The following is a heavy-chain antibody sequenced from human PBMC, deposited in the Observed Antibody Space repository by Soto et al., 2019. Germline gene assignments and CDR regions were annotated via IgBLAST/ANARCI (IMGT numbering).Heavy chain of an antibody. CDR1: GFTFDDYA. D-gene: IGHD2-2*01. J-gene: IGHJ3*01. CDR3: TKGASTSCFSAFDL. CDR2: ISWNSGNI. Sequence: EVQLVESGGGVVQPGRSLRLACSASGFTFDDYAMNWVRPAPGKGLEWVSSISWNSGNIVYADSVRGRFPISRDNANTTLHLQMNSLRAEDTALYYCTKGASTSCFSAFDLWGQGTMVTVSS. V-gene: IGHV3-9*01.